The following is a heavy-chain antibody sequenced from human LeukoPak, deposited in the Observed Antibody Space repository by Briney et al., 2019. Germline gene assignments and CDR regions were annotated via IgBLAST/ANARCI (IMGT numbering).Heavy chain of an antibody. CDR3: AKDLWVFGVVIPGP. D-gene: IGHD3-3*01. J-gene: IGHJ5*02. V-gene: IGHV3-30*18. CDR1: GFTFSSYG. CDR2: ISYDGSNK. Sequence: PGGSLRLSCAASGFTFSSYGMHWVRQAPGKGLEWVAVISYDGSNKYYADSVKGRFTISRDNSKNTLYLQMNSLRAEDTAVYYCAKDLWVFGVVIPGPRGQGTLVTVSS.